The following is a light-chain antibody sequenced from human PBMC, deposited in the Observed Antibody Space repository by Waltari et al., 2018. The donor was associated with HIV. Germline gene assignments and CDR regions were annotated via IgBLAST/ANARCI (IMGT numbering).Light chain of an antibody. Sequence: DILMTQSPSILSASVGDRVIITCRASQSISSWLAWYQHKPGTAPKLLIYKASVLEGGVPSRFSGSGSGTEFTLNITNLQPEDCATYYCQHYSSSPYTFGQGTNLEIK. CDR2: KAS. CDR1: QSISSW. V-gene: IGKV1-5*03. CDR3: QHYSSSPYT. J-gene: IGKJ2*01.